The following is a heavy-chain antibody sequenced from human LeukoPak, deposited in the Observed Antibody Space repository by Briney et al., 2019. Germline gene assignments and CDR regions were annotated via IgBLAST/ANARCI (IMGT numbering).Heavy chain of an antibody. V-gene: IGHV4-59*11. CDR3: ARERCSSVSCFGDMDV. D-gene: IGHD2-2*01. J-gene: IGHJ6*03. CDR2: VYKSGST. CDR1: GGSISSHY. Sequence: SETLSLTCAVSGGSISSHYWTWIRQSPGKGLEWIGNVYKSGSTKYHSSLQSRVTISVDTSKNQFALKLRSVTAADTAVYFCARERCSSVSCFGDMDVWGKGTAVTVS.